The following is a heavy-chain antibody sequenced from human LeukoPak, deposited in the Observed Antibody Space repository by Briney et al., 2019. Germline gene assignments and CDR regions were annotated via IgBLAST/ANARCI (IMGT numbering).Heavy chain of an antibody. CDR1: GASVSSSSYS. Sequence: SETLSLTCTVSGASVSSSSYSWGWIRQPPGKGLEWIGSIYYSGNTYYNPSLKSRVTISLNTSKNQFSLKVSSVTAADMAVYYCATRPSGYTYGHPFDYWGQGSLVTVSS. D-gene: IGHD5-18*01. V-gene: IGHV4-39*07. CDR2: IYYSGNT. CDR3: ATRPSGYTYGHPFDY. J-gene: IGHJ4*02.